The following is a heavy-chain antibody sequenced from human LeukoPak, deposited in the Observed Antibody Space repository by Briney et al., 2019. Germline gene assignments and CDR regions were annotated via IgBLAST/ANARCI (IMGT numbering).Heavy chain of an antibody. V-gene: IGHV4-4*07. CDR2: VYTDGRT. D-gene: IGHD2/OR15-2a*01. CDR3: VRGSAYDKSHFHFFQFMDV. Sequence: SETLSLTCTLSGDSLSGYYWVWVRQAAGKGLEWLGRVYTDGRTSFYPSLQSRVTMSVDMSKNQFSLRLTSVTAADTAVYYCVRGSAYDKSHFHFFQFMDVWGKGTTVTVSS. CDR1: GDSLSGYY. J-gene: IGHJ6*03.